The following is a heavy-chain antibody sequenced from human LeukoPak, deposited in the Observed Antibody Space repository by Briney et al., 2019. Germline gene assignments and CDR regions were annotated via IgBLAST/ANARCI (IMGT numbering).Heavy chain of an antibody. V-gene: IGHV3-13*01. D-gene: IGHD4-17*01. Sequence: GGSLRLSCAASGFTFSSYDMHWVRQATGKGLEWVSAIGTAGDTYYPGSVKGRFTISRENAKNSLYLQMNSLRAWDTAVYYCARTTVTTSGMDVWGQGTTVTVSS. CDR2: IGTAGDT. J-gene: IGHJ6*02. CDR1: GFTFSSYD. CDR3: ARTTVTTSGMDV.